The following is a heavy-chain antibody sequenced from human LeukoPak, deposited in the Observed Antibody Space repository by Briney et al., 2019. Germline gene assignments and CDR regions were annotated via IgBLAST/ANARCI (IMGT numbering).Heavy chain of an antibody. J-gene: IGHJ4*02. Sequence: ASVKVSCKASGYTFTSYGISWVRQAPGQGLEWMGWISAYNGNTNYAQKLQGRVTMTTDTSTCTAYMELRSLRSDDTAVYYCARDLFDVGYADYWGQGTLVTVSS. CDR2: ISAYNGNT. D-gene: IGHD5-12*01. V-gene: IGHV1-18*01. CDR1: GYTFTSYG. CDR3: ARDLFDVGYADY.